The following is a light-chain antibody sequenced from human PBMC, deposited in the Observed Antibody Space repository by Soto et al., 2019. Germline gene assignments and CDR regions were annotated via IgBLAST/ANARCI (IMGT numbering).Light chain of an antibody. CDR2: ASS. J-gene: IGKJ5*01. CDR1: QSISRN. V-gene: IGKV1-39*01. Sequence: DIQMTQSPSSLSASVADRITITCRASQSISRNLNWYQHKPLKAPKLLIYASSSLQNGVPSRFSGGGSWTEFTLSISSLQPEYCVTYYCQQSYSSASITFGHGTRLDIK. CDR3: QQSYSSASIT.